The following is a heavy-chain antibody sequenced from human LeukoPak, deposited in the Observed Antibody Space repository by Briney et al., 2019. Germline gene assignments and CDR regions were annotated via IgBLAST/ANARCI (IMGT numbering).Heavy chain of an antibody. D-gene: IGHD5-24*01. V-gene: IGHV3-7*04. CDR2: IKQDGSKK. CDR1: GFMFSSNW. CDR3: TRVGYIDEGIDY. J-gene: IGHJ4*02. Sequence: GGSLRLSCAASGFMFSSNWMSWVRQAPGKGLEWVANIKQDGSKKSYVDSVKGRFTISRDNAKNSLYLQMNSLRAEDTAIYYCTRVGYIDEGIDYWGQGTLVTVSS.